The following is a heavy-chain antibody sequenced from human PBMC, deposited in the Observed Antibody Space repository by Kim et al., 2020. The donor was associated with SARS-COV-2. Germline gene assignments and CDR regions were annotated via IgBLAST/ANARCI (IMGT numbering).Heavy chain of an antibody. J-gene: IGHJ4*02. D-gene: IGHD3-3*01. V-gene: IGHV3-23*01. CDR2: ISGSGGST. CDR3: AKGGTGITIFGVVILEDYFDY. Sequence: GGSLRLSCAASGFTFSSYAMSWVRQAPGKGLEWVSAISGSGGSTYYADSVKGRFTISRDNSKNTLDLQMNSLRAEDTAVYYCAKGGTGITIFGVVILEDYFDYWGQGTLVTVSS. CDR1: GFTFSSYA.